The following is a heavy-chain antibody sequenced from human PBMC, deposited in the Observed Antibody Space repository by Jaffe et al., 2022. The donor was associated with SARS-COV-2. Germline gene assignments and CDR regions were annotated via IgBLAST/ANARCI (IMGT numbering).Heavy chain of an antibody. V-gene: IGHV3-23*01. CDR3: AKGQYSSSWYFNWFDP. D-gene: IGHD6-13*01. J-gene: IGHJ5*02. CDR1: GFTFSSYA. Sequence: EVQLLESGGGLVQPGGSLRLSCAASGFTFSSYAMSWVRQAPGKGLEWVSAISGSGGSTYYADSVKGRFTISRDNSKNTLYLQMNSLRAEDTAVYYCAKGQYSSSWYFNWFDPWGQGTLVTVSS. CDR2: ISGSGGST.